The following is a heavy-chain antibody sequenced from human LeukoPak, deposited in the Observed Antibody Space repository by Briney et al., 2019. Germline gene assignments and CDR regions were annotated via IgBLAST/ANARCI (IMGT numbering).Heavy chain of an antibody. D-gene: IGHD3-16*01. V-gene: IGHV3-43*02. Sequence: GGSPRLSCAASGFTFDDYTMHWVRQAPGKTLEWVSLITGDGDNTYYADSVKGRFTISRDSSKNSLFLQMNSLRPEDTALYYCANTRGTYYIDYFDFWGQGTLVTVSS. J-gene: IGHJ4*02. CDR3: ANTRGTYYIDYFDF. CDR1: GFTFDDYT. CDR2: ITGDGDNT.